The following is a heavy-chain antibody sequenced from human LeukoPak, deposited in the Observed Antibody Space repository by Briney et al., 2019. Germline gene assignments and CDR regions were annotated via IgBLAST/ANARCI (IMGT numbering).Heavy chain of an antibody. CDR1: GFTFSSNG. V-gene: IGHV3-33*01. J-gene: IGHJ4*02. CDR2: IWYDGSNK. D-gene: IGHD3-10*01. CDR3: ARSSSYYLYYFDY. Sequence: GGSLRLSCAASGFTFSSNGMHWVRQAPGKGLEWVAVIWYDGSNKYYADSVKGRFTISRDNSKNTLYLQMNSLRAEDTAVYYCARSSSYYLYYFDYWGQGTLVTVSS.